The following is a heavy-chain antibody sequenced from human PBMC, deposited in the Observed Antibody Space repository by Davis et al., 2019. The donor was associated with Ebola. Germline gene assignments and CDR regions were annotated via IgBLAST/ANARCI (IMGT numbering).Heavy chain of an antibody. D-gene: IGHD6-13*01. CDR1: GGSISSYY. CDR2: IYYSGST. CDR3: ARGSSWSIYGMDV. V-gene: IGHV4-59*12. J-gene: IGHJ6*02. Sequence: MPSETLSLTCTVSGGSISSYYWSWIRQPPGKGLEWLGYIYYSGSTNYNPSLKSRVTISVDTSKNQFSLKLSSVTAADTAVYYCARGSSWSIYGMDVWGQGTTVTVSS.